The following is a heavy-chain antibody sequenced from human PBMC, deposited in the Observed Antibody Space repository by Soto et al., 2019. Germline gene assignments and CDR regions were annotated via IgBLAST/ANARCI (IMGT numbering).Heavy chain of an antibody. V-gene: IGHV3-33*01. CDR3: ARARGVTGSDY. Sequence: GGSLRLSCAASGFTFSSYGMHWVRQAPGKGLEWVAVIWYDGSNKYYADSVKGRFTISRDNSKNTLYLQMNSLRAEDTAVYYCARARGVTGSDYWGQGTLVTVSS. D-gene: IGHD1-1*01. CDR2: IWYDGSNK. CDR1: GFTFSSYG. J-gene: IGHJ4*02.